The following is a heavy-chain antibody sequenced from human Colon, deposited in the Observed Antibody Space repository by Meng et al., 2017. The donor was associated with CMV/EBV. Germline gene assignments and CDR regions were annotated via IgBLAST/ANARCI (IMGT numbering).Heavy chain of an antibody. V-gene: IGHV3-23*01. CDR2: FGGDGFST. CDR1: GFTFSTYA. D-gene: IGHD4-17*01. Sequence: GESLKISCAASGFTFSTYAMSWVRQTPGKGLDWVSTFGGDGFSTYYADSVKGRFTISRDNSKNTLFLQMNSLRGEDTAVYYCARDLYMTTVPNWGQGTLVTVSS. CDR3: ARDLYMTTVPN. J-gene: IGHJ4*02.